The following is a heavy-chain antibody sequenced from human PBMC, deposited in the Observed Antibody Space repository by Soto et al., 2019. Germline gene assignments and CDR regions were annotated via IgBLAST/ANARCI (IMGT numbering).Heavy chain of an antibody. CDR3: AKDPGEPTNYYYYYGMDV. D-gene: IGHD3-16*01. CDR1: GFTFTNYA. V-gene: IGHV3-23*01. J-gene: IGHJ6*02. Sequence: GGSLRLSCAASGFTFTNYAMTWARQAPGKGLEWVSSLLRSGSTTYYADSVKGRFTISSDISANSLYLQMDSLRAEDTAVYYCAKDPGEPTNYYYYYGMDVWGQGTTVTVSS. CDR2: LLRSGSTT.